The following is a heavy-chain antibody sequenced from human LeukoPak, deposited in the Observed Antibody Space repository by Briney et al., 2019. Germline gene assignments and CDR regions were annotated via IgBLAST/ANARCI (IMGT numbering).Heavy chain of an antibody. J-gene: IGHJ6*03. D-gene: IGHD4-11*01. CDR3: AKDGIYSNAGFDYYYMDV. CDR2: IRYDGSNK. V-gene: IGHV3-30*02. Sequence: GGSLRLSCAASGFTFSSYGMHWVRQAPGKGLEWVAFIRYDGSNKYYADSVKGRFTISRDNSKNTLYLQMNSLRAEDTAVYYCAKDGIYSNAGFDYYYMDVWGKGTTVTVSS. CDR1: GFTFSSYG.